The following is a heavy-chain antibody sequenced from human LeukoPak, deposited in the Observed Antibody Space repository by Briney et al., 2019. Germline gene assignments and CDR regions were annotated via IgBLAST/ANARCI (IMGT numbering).Heavy chain of an antibody. Sequence: GGSLRLSCATSGFTFSSYAMSWVRQAPGKGLEWVSAISGSGGSTYYADSVKGRFTISRDNSKNTLYLQMNSLRAEDTAVYYCAKDYHDSFREGTPSGYWGQGTLVTVSS. CDR2: ISGSGGST. D-gene: IGHD3-22*01. V-gene: IGHV3-23*01. J-gene: IGHJ4*02. CDR1: GFTFSSYA. CDR3: AKDYHDSFREGTPSGY.